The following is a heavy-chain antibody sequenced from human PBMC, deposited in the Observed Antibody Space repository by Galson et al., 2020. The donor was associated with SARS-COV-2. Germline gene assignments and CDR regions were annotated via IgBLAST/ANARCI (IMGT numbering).Heavy chain of an antibody. D-gene: IGHD2-2*01. CDR3: AGLEGYIVVVVGGAWYFYL. V-gene: IGHV4-39*01. J-gene: IGHJ2*01. CDR1: GGSISSSSYY. Sequence: SETLSLTCTVSGGSISSSSYYWGWIRQPPGKGLEWIGSIYYTWSTYYNPSLKSRVTISVDTSKNQFSLNLSSVTAADTAVYYFAGLEGYIVVVVGGAWYFYLWGRGTLVTVSS. CDR2: IYYTWST.